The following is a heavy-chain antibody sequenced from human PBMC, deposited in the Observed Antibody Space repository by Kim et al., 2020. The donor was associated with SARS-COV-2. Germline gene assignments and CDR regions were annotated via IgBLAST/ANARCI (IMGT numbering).Heavy chain of an antibody. D-gene: IGHD3-3*01. J-gene: IGHJ5*02. CDR1: GGSISSSNW. Sequence: SETLSLTCAVSGGSISSSNWWSWVRPPPGKGLEWIGEIYHSGSTNYNPSLKSRVTISVDKSKNQFSLKLSSVTAADTAVYYCAGTIFGVVTAKGFFWFDPWGQGTLVTVSS. V-gene: IGHV4-4*02. CDR2: IYHSGST. CDR3: AGTIFGVVTAKGFFWFDP.